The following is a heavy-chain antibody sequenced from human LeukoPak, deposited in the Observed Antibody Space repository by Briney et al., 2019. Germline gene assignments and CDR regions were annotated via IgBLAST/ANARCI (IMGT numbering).Heavy chain of an antibody. D-gene: IGHD2-2*01. CDR3: ARHHIVVVPAAIMGDAFDI. CDR2: ISAYNGNT. Sequence: GASVKVSCKASGYTFTSYGISWVRQAPGQGLEWMGWISAYNGNTNYAQKLQGRVTMTTDTSTSTAYMELRSLRSDDTAVYYCARHHIVVVPAAIMGDAFDIWGQGTMVTVSS. J-gene: IGHJ3*02. V-gene: IGHV1-18*01. CDR1: GYTFTSYG.